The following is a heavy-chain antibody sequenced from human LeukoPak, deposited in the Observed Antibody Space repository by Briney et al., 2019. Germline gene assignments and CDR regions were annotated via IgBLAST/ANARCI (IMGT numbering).Heavy chain of an antibody. CDR1: GGSFSGYY. Sequence: SETLSLTCAVYGGSFSGYYWSWIRQPPGKGLEWIGEINHSGSTNYNPSLKSRVTISVDTSKNQFSLKLSSVTAADTTVYYCARGRSGSSSGWPKRYYFDYWGQGTLVTVSS. CDR2: INHSGST. CDR3: ARGRSGSSSGWPKRYYFDY. J-gene: IGHJ4*02. V-gene: IGHV4-34*01. D-gene: IGHD6-19*01.